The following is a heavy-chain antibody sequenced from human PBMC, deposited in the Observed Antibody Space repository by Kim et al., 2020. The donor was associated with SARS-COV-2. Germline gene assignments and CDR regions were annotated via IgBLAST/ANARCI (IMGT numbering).Heavy chain of an antibody. D-gene: IGHD5-12*01. Sequence: SETLSLTCTVSGGSISSGGYYWSWIRQHPGKGLEWIGYIYYSGSTYYNPSLKSRVTISVGTSKNQFSLKLSSVTAADTAVYYCARDAVEMAFDYYYMDVWGKRTRVTV. V-gene: IGHV4-31*03. CDR2: IYYSGST. CDR3: ARDAVEMAFDYYYMDV. J-gene: IGHJ6*03. CDR1: GGSISSGGYY.